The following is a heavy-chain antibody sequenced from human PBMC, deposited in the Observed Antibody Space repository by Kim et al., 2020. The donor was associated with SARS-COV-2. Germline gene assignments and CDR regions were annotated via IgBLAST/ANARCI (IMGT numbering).Heavy chain of an antibody. CDR2: NSGGT. D-gene: IGHD4-17*01. J-gene: IGHJ5*02. Sequence: NSGGTNYAQKFQGRVTMTRDTSISPAYMELSRLRSDDTAVYYCARGHGFDPWGKGTLVTVPA. V-gene: IGHV1-2*02. CDR3: ARGHGFDP.